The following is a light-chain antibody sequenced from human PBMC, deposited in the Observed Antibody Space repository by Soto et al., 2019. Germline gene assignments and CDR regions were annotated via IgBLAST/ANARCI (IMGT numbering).Light chain of an antibody. CDR1: QTISSW. CDR3: QQYDTYWT. V-gene: IGKV1-5*03. CDR2: KAS. J-gene: IGKJ1*01. Sequence: DIQMTQSPSTLSSYVGDRVTITCRASQTISSWLAWYQQKPGKAPNLLIYKASSLKSGVPSRFSGSGSGTEFTLTISSLQPDDFATYYCQQYDTYWTFGQGTKVDNK.